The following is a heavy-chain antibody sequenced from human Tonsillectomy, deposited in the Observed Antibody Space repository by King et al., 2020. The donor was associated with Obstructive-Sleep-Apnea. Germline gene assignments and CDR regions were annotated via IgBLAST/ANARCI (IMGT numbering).Heavy chain of an antibody. D-gene: IGHD6-19*01. CDR3: AKDVVWYTSGHYEAQFSEV. Sequence: VQLVESGGGLASPGGSLRLSCAVSGFSFRNSAMSWVRQAPGKGLEWVASISSRGIATYNADSARGRLTISRDNSQETLFLHINRLTAEDTAVYFWAKDVVWYTSGHYEAQFSEVWGQGTLVTV. V-gene: IGHV3-23*04. J-gene: IGHJ4*02. CDR2: ISSRGIAT. CDR1: GFSFRNSA.